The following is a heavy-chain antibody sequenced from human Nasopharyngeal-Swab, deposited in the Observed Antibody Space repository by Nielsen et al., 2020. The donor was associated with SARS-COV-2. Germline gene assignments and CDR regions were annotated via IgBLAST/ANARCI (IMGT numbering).Heavy chain of an antibody. V-gene: IGHV1-18*01. Sequence: PSVKVSCKTSGYTFSSYGIAWVRQAPGQGLEWLGWISPYNDYTHYAQKFQGSVTMTSDTSTSTAYLELRSLTSDDTAVYYCARELGVGLFDYWGQGTLVTVSS. CDR2: ISPYNDYT. CDR1: GYTFSSYG. CDR3: ARELGVGLFDY. D-gene: IGHD3-16*01. J-gene: IGHJ4*02.